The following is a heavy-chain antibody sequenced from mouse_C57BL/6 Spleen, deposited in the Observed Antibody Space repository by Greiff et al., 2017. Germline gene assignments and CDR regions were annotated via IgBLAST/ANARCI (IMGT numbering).Heavy chain of an antibody. CDR1: GYAFSSSW. D-gene: IGHD1-1*01. CDR2: IYPGDGDT. J-gene: IGHJ2*01. V-gene: IGHV1-82*01. CDR3: ARGGSSSYFDY. Sequence: VQLQQSGPELVKPGASVKISCKASGYAFSSSWMNRVKQRPGKGLEWIGRIYPGDGDTNYNGKFKGKATLTADKSSSTAYMQLSSLTSEDSAVYLCARGGSSSYFDYWGQGNTLTVSS.